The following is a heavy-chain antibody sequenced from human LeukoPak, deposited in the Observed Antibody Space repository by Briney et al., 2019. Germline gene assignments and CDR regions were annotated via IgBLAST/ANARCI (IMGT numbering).Heavy chain of an antibody. D-gene: IGHD3-9*01. Sequence: GGSLRLSCAASGFTFNSYSMNWVRQAPGKGLEWLSFIISDSDTIYYADSVKGRFTISKDDAKNSLYLQMNSLRDEDTAVYYCATYFYNAFDIWGEGTMVTVSS. J-gene: IGHJ3*02. CDR3: ATYFYNAFDI. CDR2: IISDSDTI. V-gene: IGHV3-48*02. CDR1: GFTFNSYS.